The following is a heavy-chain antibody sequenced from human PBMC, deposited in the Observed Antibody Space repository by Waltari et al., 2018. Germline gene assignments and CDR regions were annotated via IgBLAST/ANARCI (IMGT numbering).Heavy chain of an antibody. V-gene: IGHV4-38-2*01. CDR2: IYHDGTT. D-gene: IGHD2-8*02. Sequence: QVQLQESGPRLVKPSETLSLTCDVSGYAINSGFYWGWFRQAPEKGLEWIATIYHDGTTFYNPALTSRVTTSMDTSKNQISRKLKSVTAADTAVYYCTRQTLGYCTSAACRRLEAWGQGTLVTVSS. CDR1: GYAINSGFY. CDR3: TRQTLGYCTSAACRRLEA. J-gene: IGHJ5*02.